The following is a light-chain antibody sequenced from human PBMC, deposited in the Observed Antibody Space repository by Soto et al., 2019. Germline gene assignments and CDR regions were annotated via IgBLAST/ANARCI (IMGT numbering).Light chain of an antibody. Sequence: QSALTQPPSASGSPGQSVTISCTGTSGDITDNKYVSWFQQHPGKAPKLLIYEINKRPPGVPHRFSGSKSGNTASLTVSGLQADDEADYYCNSYVGSNNYVFGTGTKLTVL. CDR3: NSYVGSNNYV. CDR1: SGDITDNKY. CDR2: EIN. J-gene: IGLJ1*01. V-gene: IGLV2-8*01.